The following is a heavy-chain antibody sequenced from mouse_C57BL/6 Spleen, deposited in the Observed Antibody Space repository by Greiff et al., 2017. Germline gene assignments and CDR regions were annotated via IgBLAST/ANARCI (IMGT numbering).Heavy chain of an antibody. CDR1: GYTFTSYW. Sequence: VQLQQPGAELVKPGASVKLSCKASGYTFTSYWMHWVKQRPGRGLEWIGRIDPYSGGTKYNEKFKSKATLTVDKPSRTAYMQLSSLTSEDSAVYYVARSEIYDGYDVYFAYWGQGTTLTVSS. J-gene: IGHJ2*01. CDR3: ARSEIYDGYDVYFAY. CDR2: IDPYSGGT. D-gene: IGHD2-3*01. V-gene: IGHV1-72*01.